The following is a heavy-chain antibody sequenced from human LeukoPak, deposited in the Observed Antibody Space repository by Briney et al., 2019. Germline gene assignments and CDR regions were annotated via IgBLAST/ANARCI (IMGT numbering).Heavy chain of an antibody. V-gene: IGHV1-69*13. CDR1: GGTFSSYA. J-gene: IGHJ6*03. D-gene: IGHD1-1*01. CDR3: ARDHPTTYYMDV. CDR2: IIPIFGTA. Sequence: SVKVSCKASGGTFSSYAISWVRQAPGHGLEWMGGIIPIFGTANYAQKFQGRVTITADESTSTAYMELSSLRSEDTAVYYCARDHPTTYYMDVWGKGTTVTVSS.